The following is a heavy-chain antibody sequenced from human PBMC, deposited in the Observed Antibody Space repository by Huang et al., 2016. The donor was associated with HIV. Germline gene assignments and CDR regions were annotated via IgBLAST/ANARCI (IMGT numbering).Heavy chain of an antibody. CDR1: GGTFSNHG. D-gene: IGHD1-26*01. J-gene: IGHJ6*02. V-gene: IGHV1-69*01. CDR2: IIRVFGTQ. CDR3: ARVRGYSGSYYGMDV. Sequence: QVQLVQSGAEVKKPGSSVKVSCKSSGGTFSNHGFSWVRQAPGQGLEWMGGIIRVFGTQYSTPKFQGRVTITADESTSTVYMELSSLTPDDTAEYYCARVRGYSGSYYGMDVWGQGTTVTVSS.